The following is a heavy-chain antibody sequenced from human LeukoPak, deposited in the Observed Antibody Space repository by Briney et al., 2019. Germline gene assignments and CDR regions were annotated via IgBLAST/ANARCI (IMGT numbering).Heavy chain of an antibody. J-gene: IGHJ4*01. CDR3: ARRDGYNFFDY. V-gene: IGHV4-59*08. D-gene: IGHD5-24*01. Sequence: SSETLSLTCTVSGGSISSYSWSWIRQPPGKGLEWIGSIYHSGSTYYNPSLKSRVTISVDTSKNQFSLKLSSVTAADTAVYYCARRDGYNFFDYWGQGTLVTVSS. CDR2: IYHSGST. CDR1: GGSISSYS.